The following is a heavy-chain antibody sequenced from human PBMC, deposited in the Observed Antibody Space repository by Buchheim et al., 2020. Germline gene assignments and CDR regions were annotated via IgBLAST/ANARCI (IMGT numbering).Heavy chain of an antibody. CDR1: GGSMSRYY. D-gene: IGHD2-2*01. CDR3: ARQRALGYCSSLNCYSFDP. J-gene: IGHJ5*01. V-gene: IGHV4-59*08. Sequence: QVQLQESGPGLVKPSETLSLTCTVSGGSMSRYYWSWMRQSPGKGLEWIGYIFYSGSTNYNPALKSRVTISVDMSNNQLSLTLNSVTAADTAVDYCARQRALGYCSSLNCYSFDPWGQGIL. CDR2: IFYSGST.